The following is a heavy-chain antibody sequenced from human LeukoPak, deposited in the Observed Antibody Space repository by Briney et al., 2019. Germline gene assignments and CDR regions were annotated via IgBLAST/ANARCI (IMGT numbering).Heavy chain of an antibody. CDR2: IGGSSRGNAI. J-gene: IGHJ3*01. D-gene: IGHD2-2*01. CDR1: GFTFSSYS. CDR3: VSETYASESNAFDV. Sequence: HPGGSLRLSCAASGFTFSSYSMNWVRQAPGKGLEWVSYIGGSSRGNAITYADSVKGRFTISRDNAENSLHLQMNSLRVEDTAVYFCVSETYASESNAFDVWGQGTMVTVSS. V-gene: IGHV3-48*04.